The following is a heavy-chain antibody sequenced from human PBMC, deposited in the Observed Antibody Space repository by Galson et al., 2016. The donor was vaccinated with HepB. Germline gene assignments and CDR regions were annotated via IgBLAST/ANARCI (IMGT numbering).Heavy chain of an antibody. CDR1: GFTFSNYD. CDR2: ISTSGDGT. J-gene: IGHJ2*01. V-gene: IGHV3-23*01. CDR3: AKALPSWYFDL. Sequence: SLRLSCAASGFTFSNYDMSWVRQAPGKGLEWVSSISTSGDGTTYADSVKGRFTISRDNPKNTLSLEINSLRAEDTAIYYCAKALPSWYFDLWGRGTLVTVSS.